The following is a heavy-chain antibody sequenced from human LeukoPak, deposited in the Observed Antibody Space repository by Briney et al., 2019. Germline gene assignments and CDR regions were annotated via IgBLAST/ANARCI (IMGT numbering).Heavy chain of an antibody. CDR3: AKERTFGAHWYFDL. V-gene: IGHV3-23*01. D-gene: IGHD3-10*01. CDR1: GFTFSSYG. CDR2: IGGSGDNT. J-gene: IGHJ2*01. Sequence: GGSLRLSCAASGFTFSSYGMHWVRQAPGKGLEWVSTIGGSGDNTYYADSVKGRVTFSRDNSKNTLYLQMKSLRAEDTAVYYCAKERTFGAHWYFDLWGRGTLVTVSS.